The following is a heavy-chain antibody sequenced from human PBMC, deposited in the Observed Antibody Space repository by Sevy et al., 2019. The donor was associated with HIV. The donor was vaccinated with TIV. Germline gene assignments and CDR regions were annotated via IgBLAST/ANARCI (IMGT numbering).Heavy chain of an antibody. J-gene: IGHJ4*02. V-gene: IGHV1-46*03. Sequence: ASVKVSCKASGYTFTSYYMHWVRQAPGQGLEWMGIINPSGGSTSYAQKFQGRVTMTRDTSTSTVYMELSSLRSEDTAVYYCARVDDYIWGSYRYTDDYWGQGTLVTVSS. D-gene: IGHD3-16*02. CDR1: GYTFTSYY. CDR2: INPSGGST. CDR3: ARVDDYIWGSYRYTDDY.